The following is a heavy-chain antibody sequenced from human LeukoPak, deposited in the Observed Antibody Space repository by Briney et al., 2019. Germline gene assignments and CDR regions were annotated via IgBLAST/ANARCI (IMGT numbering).Heavy chain of an antibody. CDR2: INHSGST. J-gene: IGHJ4*02. D-gene: IGHD6-13*01. CDR3: ARAPAAAGTIDY. CDR1: GGSFSGNY. Sequence: SETLSLTCAVYGGSFSGNYWTWIRQPPGKGLEWIGEINHSGSTNYSPSLKSRVSISVATSKNRFSLKLSSVTAADTALYYCARAPAAAGTIDYWGQGTLVTVSS. V-gene: IGHV4-34*01.